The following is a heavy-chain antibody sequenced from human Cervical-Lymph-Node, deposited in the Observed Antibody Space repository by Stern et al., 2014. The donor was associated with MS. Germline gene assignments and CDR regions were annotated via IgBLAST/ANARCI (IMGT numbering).Heavy chain of an antibody. CDR3: ARQLSSEELDY. J-gene: IGHJ4*02. V-gene: IGHV5-51*01. Sequence: MQLVQSGAEVKKPGESLKFSCKGSGYSFTSYWIAWARQMPGKGLEWMGIISPVDSDARYSPSFQGQVTFSVDEAVGTAYVQWNSLKAADTAMYYCARQLSSEELDYWGQGTLVSVSS. D-gene: IGHD6-19*01. CDR1: GYSFTSYW. CDR2: ISPVDSDA.